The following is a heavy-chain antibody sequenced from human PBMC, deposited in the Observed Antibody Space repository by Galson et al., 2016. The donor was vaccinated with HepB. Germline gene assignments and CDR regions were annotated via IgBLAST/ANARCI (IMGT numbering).Heavy chain of an antibody. CDR3: ATTDYSGSYD. V-gene: IGHV3-23*01. CDR1: GFTFSKYV. Sequence: SLRLSCAASGFTFSKYVMNWVRQAPGKGLEWVSTINPNGHSTYYADSVKGRFTISRDNSKNTLYLQMNSLRADDTAVYYCATTDYSGSYDWGQGSLVTVSS. D-gene: IGHD1-26*01. CDR2: INPNGHST. J-gene: IGHJ4*02.